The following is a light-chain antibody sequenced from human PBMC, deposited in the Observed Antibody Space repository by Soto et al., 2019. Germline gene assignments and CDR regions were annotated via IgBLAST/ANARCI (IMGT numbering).Light chain of an antibody. J-gene: IGKJ3*01. CDR2: ATS. V-gene: IGKV3-20*01. CDR1: QNVNSRY. Sequence: ENVLTQSPGTLSLSPGERATLSCRASQNVNSRYLAWYQQKPGQAPSLLVYATSSRAAGIPDRFSGSGSGTDFTLTISRLEPEDFGVYYCQHYGTSALFGPGTKVEIK. CDR3: QHYGTSAL.